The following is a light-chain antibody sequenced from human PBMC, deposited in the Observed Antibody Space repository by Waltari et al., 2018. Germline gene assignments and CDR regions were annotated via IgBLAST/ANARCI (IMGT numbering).Light chain of an antibody. CDR1: SSDVGGYNY. CDR2: DVN. V-gene: IGLV2-14*03. CDR3: SSFTRTNSWV. Sequence: HSALAQPASVSGSPGQSITISCTGTSSDVGGYNYVSWYQQHPGKAPRLMIYDVNNRPTGVLNRFSGSKSGNTASLTISGLQAEDEADYYCSSFTRTNSWVFGGGTKLTVL. J-gene: IGLJ3*02.